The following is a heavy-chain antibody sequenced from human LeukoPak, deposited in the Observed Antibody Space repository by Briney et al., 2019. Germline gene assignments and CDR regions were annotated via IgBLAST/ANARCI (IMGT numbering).Heavy chain of an antibody. J-gene: IGHJ4*02. D-gene: IGHD5-18*01. CDR2: IYYSGST. V-gene: IGHV4-39*01. CDR3: ARQGGYSYGYFNY. CDR1: GGSISSSSYY. Sequence: PSETLSLTCTVSGGSISSSSYYWGWIRQPPGKGLEWIGSIYYSGSTYYNSSLKSRVTISVDTSKNQFSLKLSSVTAADTAVYYCARQGGYSYGYFNYWGQGTLVTVSS.